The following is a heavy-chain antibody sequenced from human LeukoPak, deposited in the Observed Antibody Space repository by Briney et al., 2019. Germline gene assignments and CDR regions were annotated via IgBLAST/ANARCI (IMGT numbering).Heavy chain of an antibody. J-gene: IGHJ4*02. CDR2: ISYDGSNK. D-gene: IGHD3-22*01. CDR1: GFTFSSYG. V-gene: IGHV3-30*03. CDR3: ATKKYYYDSSGYHDY. Sequence: PGGSLRLSCAASGFTFSSYGMHWVRQAPGKGLEWVAVISYDGSNKYYADSVKGRFTISRDNSKNTLYLQMNSLRAEDTAVYYCATKKYYYDSSGYHDYWGQGTLVTVSS.